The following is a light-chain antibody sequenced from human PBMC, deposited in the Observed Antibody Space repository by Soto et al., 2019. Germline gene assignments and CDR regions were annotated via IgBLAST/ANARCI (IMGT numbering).Light chain of an antibody. Sequence: EIVLTQSPGTLSLSPGERATLSCRASQSVSSSYLAWYQQKPGQAPRLLIYGASSRATGIPDRFSGSGSGTDFTLTISRLEPEDFAVYFCQLYGSSGTFGQGTMVEIK. CDR2: GAS. CDR3: QLYGSSGT. J-gene: IGKJ1*01. CDR1: QSVSSSY. V-gene: IGKV3-20*01.